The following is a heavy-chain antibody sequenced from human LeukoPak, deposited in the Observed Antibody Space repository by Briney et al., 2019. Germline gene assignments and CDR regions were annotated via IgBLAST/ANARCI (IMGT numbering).Heavy chain of an antibody. J-gene: IGHJ4*02. CDR3: AKLSGWTGWFFDY. CDR1: GFTFSNFA. V-gene: IGHV3-23*01. CDR2: ISKSGDNS. Sequence: GGSLRLSCAASGFTFSNFAISWVRQAPGKGLEWVSAISKSGDNSYYADFVKGRFTISRDNSKNTIYLQMNSLRVEDTAVYYCAKLSGWTGWFFDYWGQGTVVTVSS. D-gene: IGHD6-19*01.